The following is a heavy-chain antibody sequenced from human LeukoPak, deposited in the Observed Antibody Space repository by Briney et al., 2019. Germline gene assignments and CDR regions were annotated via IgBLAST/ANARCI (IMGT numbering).Heavy chain of an antibody. CDR3: ARAPRNCSSTSCYIAWFDP. Sequence: SETLSLTCAVSGGSISSYYWSWIRQPPGKGLEWIGYIYYSGSTNYNPSLKSRVTISVDTSKNQFSLKLSSVTAADTAVYYCARAPRNCSSTSCYIAWFDPWGQGTLVTVSS. J-gene: IGHJ5*02. CDR2: IYYSGST. CDR1: GGSISSYY. D-gene: IGHD2-2*02. V-gene: IGHV4-59*01.